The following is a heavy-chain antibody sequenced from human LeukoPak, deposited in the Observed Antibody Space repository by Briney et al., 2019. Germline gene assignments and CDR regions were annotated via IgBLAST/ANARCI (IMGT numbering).Heavy chain of an antibody. J-gene: IGHJ3*02. V-gene: IGHV4-31*03. D-gene: IGHD6-13*01. CDR1: GGSISSGGYY. CDR3: ARSQQSDAFDI. CDR2: IYYSGST. Sequence: SETLSPTCTVSGGSISSGGYYWSWIRQHPGKGLEWIGYIYYSGSTYYNPSLKSRVTISVDTSKNQFSLKLSSVTAADTAVYYCARSQQSDAFDIWGQGTMVTVSS.